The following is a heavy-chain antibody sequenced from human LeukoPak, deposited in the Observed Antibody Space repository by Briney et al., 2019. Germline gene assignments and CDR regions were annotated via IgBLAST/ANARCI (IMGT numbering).Heavy chain of an antibody. V-gene: IGHV3-7*01. CDR1: GFTFSSYA. J-gene: IGHJ4*02. CDR3: ARRYFDY. CDR2: IKQDGNEK. Sequence: GGSLRLSCSASGFTFSSYAMHWVRQAPGKGLEWVANIKQDGNEKYYVDSVKGRFTISRDNAKNSLYLQMNSLSAEDTAVYYCARRYFDYWGQGTLVTVSS.